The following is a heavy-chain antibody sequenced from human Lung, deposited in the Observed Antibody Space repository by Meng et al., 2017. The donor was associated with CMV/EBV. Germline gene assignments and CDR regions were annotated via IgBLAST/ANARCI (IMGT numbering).Heavy chain of an antibody. CDR3: ARDLDYGPSY. CDR1: GGTFSRYA. CDR2: IIPIFGTA. Sequence: TCKAFGGTFSRYAISWVRQAPGQGLEWMGGIIPIFGTANYAQKFQGRVTITTDESTSTAYMELSSLRSEDTAVYYCARDLDYGPSYWGQGTLVTVSS. J-gene: IGHJ4*02. V-gene: IGHV1-69*05. D-gene: IGHD4-17*01.